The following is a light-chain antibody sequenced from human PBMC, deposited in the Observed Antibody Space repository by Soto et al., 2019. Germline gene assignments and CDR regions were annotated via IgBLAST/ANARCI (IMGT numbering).Light chain of an antibody. Sequence: QSALTQPPSASGSPGQSVAISCTGTSSDVGGYNYVSWYQQHPGKAPKLMIYEVNKRPSGVPDRFSGSKSGNTASLTVSGLQAEDEADYYCSSYAGSSNVFGTGTKVT. CDR3: SSYAGSSNV. J-gene: IGLJ1*01. V-gene: IGLV2-8*01. CDR2: EVN. CDR1: SSDVGGYNY.